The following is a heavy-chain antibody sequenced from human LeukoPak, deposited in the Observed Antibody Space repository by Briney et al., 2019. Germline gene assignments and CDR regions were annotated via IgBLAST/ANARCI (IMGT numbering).Heavy chain of an antibody. CDR1: GFTFSNYG. J-gene: IGHJ4*02. D-gene: IGHD6-6*01. Sequence: GGSLRLSCEASGFTFSNYGMNWVRQAPGKGLEWVSGISGGVYNTYYADSVKGRFTISRDNSKNTLYLQMNSLRAEDTAVYYCARDLWAPYSSSSGFDYWGQGTLVTVSS. V-gene: IGHV3-23*01. CDR2: ISGGVYNT. CDR3: ARDLWAPYSSSSGFDY.